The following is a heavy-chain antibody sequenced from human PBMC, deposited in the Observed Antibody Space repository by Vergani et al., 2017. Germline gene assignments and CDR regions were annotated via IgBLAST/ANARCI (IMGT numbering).Heavy chain of an antibody. CDR1: GGTFSSYT. J-gene: IGHJ6*02. CDR2: IIPILGIA. V-gene: IGHV1-69*02. Sequence: QVQLVQSGAEVKKPGSSVKVSCKASGGTFSSYTISWVRQAPGQGLEWMGRIIPILGIANYAQKFQGRVTITADKSTSTAYMELSSLRSEDTAVYYCARVGCSSTSCYTSYYYYGMDVWGQGTLVTVSS. CDR3: ARVGCSSTSCYTSYYYYGMDV. D-gene: IGHD2-2*02.